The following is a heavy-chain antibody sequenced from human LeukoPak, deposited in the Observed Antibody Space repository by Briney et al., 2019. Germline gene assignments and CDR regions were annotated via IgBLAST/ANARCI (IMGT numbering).Heavy chain of an antibody. Sequence: GGSLRLSCAASGFTFSRYWMHRVRQGPGKGLVWVSRINSDGSSTSHADSVKGRFTISRDSAKNTLYLQMNSLRAEDTAVYYCAREYSTGFDPWGQGTLVTVSS. J-gene: IGHJ5*02. V-gene: IGHV3-74*01. CDR2: INSDGSST. CDR3: AREYSTGFDP. CDR1: GFTFSRYW. D-gene: IGHD2-15*01.